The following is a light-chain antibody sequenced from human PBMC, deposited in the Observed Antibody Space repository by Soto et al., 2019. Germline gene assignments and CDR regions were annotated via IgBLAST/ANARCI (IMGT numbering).Light chain of an antibody. CDR3: MQALQTPLT. V-gene: IGKV2-28*01. J-gene: IGKJ1*01. CDR2: LGS. CDR1: QSLLHVNGYNY. Sequence: DIVMTQSPLSLPVTPGEPASISCRSSQSLLHVNGYNYLDWYLQKPGQSPQLLIYLGSNRASWVPDRFSGSGSGTDFTLKISRVEAEDIGVYYCMQALQTPLTFGQGTKVEIK.